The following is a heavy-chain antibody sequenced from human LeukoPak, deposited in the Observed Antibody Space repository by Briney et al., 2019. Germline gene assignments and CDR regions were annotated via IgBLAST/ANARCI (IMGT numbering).Heavy chain of an antibody. CDR1: GFTFITYA. Sequence: PGGSLRLSCAASGFTFITYAMSWVRQAPGKGLEWVSAISGSGGTIYDADSVKGRFTISRDNAKNSLYLQMNSLRAEDTAVYYCARARGSYSFDYWGQGTLVTVSS. V-gene: IGHV3-23*01. D-gene: IGHD1-26*01. CDR2: ISGSGGTI. CDR3: ARARGSYSFDY. J-gene: IGHJ4*02.